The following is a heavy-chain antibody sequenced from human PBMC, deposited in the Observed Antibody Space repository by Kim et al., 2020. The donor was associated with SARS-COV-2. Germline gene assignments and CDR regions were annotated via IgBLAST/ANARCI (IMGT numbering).Heavy chain of an antibody. CDR3: ARLGIEMATCIDY. J-gene: IGHJ4*02. Sequence: SETLSLTCTVSGGSISSSSYYWGWIRQPQGKGLEWIGSIYYSGSTYYNPSLKSRVTISVATSKNQFSLKLSSVTAADTAVYYCARLGIEMATCIDYWGQGTLVTVSS. CDR2: IYYSGST. V-gene: IGHV4-39*01. CDR1: GGSISSSSYY. D-gene: IGHD5-12*01.